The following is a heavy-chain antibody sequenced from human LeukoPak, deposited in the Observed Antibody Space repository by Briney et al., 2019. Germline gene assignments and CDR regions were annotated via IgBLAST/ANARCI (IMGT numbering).Heavy chain of an antibody. CDR3: ARDLGGSYSSETWFDP. J-gene: IGHJ5*02. Sequence: SETLSLTCSVSGGSLSTYYWSWIRQPPGKGLEWIGYIYFSGSTNYNPSLKSRVAISVDTSKNRFSLRLSSVTAADTAVYYCARDLGGSYSSETWFDPWGQGTLVTVSS. D-gene: IGHD1-26*01. V-gene: IGHV4-59*12. CDR1: GGSLSTYY. CDR2: IYFSGST.